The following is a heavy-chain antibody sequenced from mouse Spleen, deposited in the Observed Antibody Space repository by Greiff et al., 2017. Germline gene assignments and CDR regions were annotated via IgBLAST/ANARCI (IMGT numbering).Heavy chain of an antibody. D-gene: IGHD1-1*01. CDR2: ISDGGSYT. CDR1: GFTFSSYA. V-gene: IGHV5-4*01. CDR3: ARGDGSSHRFDY. J-gene: IGHJ2*01. Sequence: EVHLVESGGGLVKPGGSLKLSCAASGFTFSSYAMSWVRQTPEKRLEWVATISDGGSYTYYPDNVKGRFTISRDNAKNNLYLQMSHLKSEDTAMYYCARGDGSSHRFDYCGQGTTLTVSS.